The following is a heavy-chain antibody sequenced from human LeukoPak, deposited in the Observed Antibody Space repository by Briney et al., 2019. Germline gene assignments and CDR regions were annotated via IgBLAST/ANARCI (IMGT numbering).Heavy chain of an antibody. CDR3: ARVEVEYYYDSSGYYRFDY. CDR2: IYYSGST. V-gene: IGHV4-30-4*01. CDR1: GVSISSGDYY. J-gene: IGHJ4*02. Sequence: SETLSLTCTVSGVSISSGDYYWSWIRQPPGKGLEWIGYIYYSGSTYYNPSLKSRVTISVDTSKNQFSLKLSSVTAADTAVYYCARVEVEYYYDSSGYYRFDYWGQGTLVTVSS. D-gene: IGHD3-22*01.